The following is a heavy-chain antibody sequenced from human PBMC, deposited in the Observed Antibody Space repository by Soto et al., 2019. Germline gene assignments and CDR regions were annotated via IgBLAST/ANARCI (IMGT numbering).Heavy chain of an antibody. Sequence: GGSLRLSCAASGFTVSSNYMSWVRQAPGKGLEWVSVIYSGGSTYYADSGKGRFTISRDNSKNTLYLQMNGLRAEDTAVYYCATGAVGRGSYPRYYYMDVWGKGTTVTVSS. CDR3: ATGAVGRGSYPRYYYMDV. J-gene: IGHJ6*03. D-gene: IGHD3-16*02. CDR1: GFTVSSNY. CDR2: IYSGGST. V-gene: IGHV3-66*01.